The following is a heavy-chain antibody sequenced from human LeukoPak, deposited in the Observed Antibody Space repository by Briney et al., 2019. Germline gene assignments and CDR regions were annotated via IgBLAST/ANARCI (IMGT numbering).Heavy chain of an antibody. CDR1: GFTFSSYW. J-gene: IGHJ5*02. CDR2: MNDDGSST. V-gene: IGHV3-74*01. D-gene: IGHD3-22*01. Sequence: GGSLRLSCAASGFTFSSYWMHWVRQAPGKGLVWVSRMNDDGSSTSYADSLKGRFTISRDNAKNTLYLHMSNLRAEDTAVYYCARDLGQYYDTSDNWFDPWGQGTLVTVSS. CDR3: ARDLGQYYDTSDNWFDP.